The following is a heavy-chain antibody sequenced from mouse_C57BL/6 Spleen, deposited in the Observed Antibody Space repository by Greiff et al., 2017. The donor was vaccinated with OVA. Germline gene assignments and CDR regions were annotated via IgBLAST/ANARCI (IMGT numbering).Heavy chain of an antibody. CDR1: GFSLSTSGMG. V-gene: IGHV8-12*01. CDR3: ARRDPYYSNYYYAMDY. D-gene: IGHD2-5*01. CDR2: IYWDDDK. Sequence: QVQLKESGPGILQSSQTLSLTCSFSGFSLSTSGMGVSWIRQPSGKGLEWLAHIYWDDDKRYNPSLKSRLTISKDTSRNQVFLKITSVDTADTATYYCARRDPYYSNYYYAMDYWGQGTSVTVSS. J-gene: IGHJ4*01.